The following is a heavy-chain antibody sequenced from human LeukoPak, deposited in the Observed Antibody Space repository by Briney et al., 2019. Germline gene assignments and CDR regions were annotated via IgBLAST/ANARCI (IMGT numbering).Heavy chain of an antibody. J-gene: IGHJ6*02. V-gene: IGHV3-21*04. CDR3: AKDFRKFWSGVPRDYYYGMDV. Sequence: GGSLRLSCAASGFTFSSYSMNWVRQAPGKGLEWVSSISSSSSYIYYADSVKGRFTISRDNSKNTLYLQMNSLRAEDTAVYYCAKDFRKFWSGVPRDYYYGMDVWGQGTTVTVSS. D-gene: IGHD3-3*01. CDR2: ISSSSSYI. CDR1: GFTFSSYS.